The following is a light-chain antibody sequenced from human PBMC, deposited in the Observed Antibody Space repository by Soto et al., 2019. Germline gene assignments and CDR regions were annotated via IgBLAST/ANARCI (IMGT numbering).Light chain of an antibody. V-gene: IGKV3-20*01. CDR1: QSVSSSY. CDR3: QQYGSSPWT. CDR2: GAS. J-gene: IGKJ1*01. Sequence: EIVLTQSPGTLSLSPGERATLSCRASQSVSSSYLAWYQQKPGQAPRILIYGASSRATGIPDRFSGSGSGTDFTLTISRLEPEDFAVYDCQQYGSSPWTFGQGTKVDIK.